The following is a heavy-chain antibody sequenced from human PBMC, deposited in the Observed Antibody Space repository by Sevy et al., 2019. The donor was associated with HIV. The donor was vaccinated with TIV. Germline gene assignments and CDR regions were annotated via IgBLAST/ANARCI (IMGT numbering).Heavy chain of an antibody. Sequence: SETLSLTCTVSGGSISSRSYYWGWIRQSPGKGLEWIGSIYYSESTYYNPSLNSRVTRSVDTSKNQFSLKLSSVTAADTAVYYCARQMRYSGSYFDAFDIWGQGTMVTVSS. CDR1: GGSISSRSYY. V-gene: IGHV4-39*01. J-gene: IGHJ3*02. CDR2: IYYSEST. CDR3: ARQMRYSGSYFDAFDI. D-gene: IGHD1-26*01.